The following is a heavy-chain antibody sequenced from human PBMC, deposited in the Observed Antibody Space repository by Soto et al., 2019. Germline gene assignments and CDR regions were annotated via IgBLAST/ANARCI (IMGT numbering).Heavy chain of an antibody. Sequence: SVKVSCKASGGTFSNSTINWVRQAPGQGLEWMGGIIPIFGTANYAQKFQGRVTITADESTSTAYMELSSLRSEDTAVYYCASINSDYVSYWGQGTLVTVSS. J-gene: IGHJ4*02. D-gene: IGHD4-4*01. CDR1: GGTFSNST. V-gene: IGHV1-69*13. CDR2: IIPIFGTA. CDR3: ASINSDYVSY.